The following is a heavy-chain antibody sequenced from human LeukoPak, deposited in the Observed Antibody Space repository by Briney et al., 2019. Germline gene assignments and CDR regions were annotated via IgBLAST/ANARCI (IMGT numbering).Heavy chain of an antibody. CDR2: ISWNSGSI. CDR1: GFTFDDYA. Sequence: PGGSLRLSCAASGFTFDDYAMHWVRQAPGKGLEWVSGISWNSGSIGYADSVKGRFTISRYNAKNSLYLQMNSLRAEDTALYYCAKDGGASGYSYAFDYWGQGTLVTVSS. D-gene: IGHD5-18*01. V-gene: IGHV3-9*01. J-gene: IGHJ4*02. CDR3: AKDGGASGYSYAFDY.